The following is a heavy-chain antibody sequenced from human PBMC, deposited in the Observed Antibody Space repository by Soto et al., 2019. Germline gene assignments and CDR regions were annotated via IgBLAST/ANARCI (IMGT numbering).Heavy chain of an antibody. V-gene: IGHV2-5*02. CDR3: AHRAGVVTAGQFDH. Sequence: QITLKESGPTLVKPTQTLTLTCTFSGFSLSTSGVGVGWIRQPPGKALEWLALIYWDDDKRYSPSLKSRLTITKDTSKNQVVLTMTNMDPVDTATHYCAHRAGVVTAGQFDHWGQGTLVTVSS. CDR1: GFSLSTSGVG. CDR2: IYWDDDK. J-gene: IGHJ5*02. D-gene: IGHD2-2*01.